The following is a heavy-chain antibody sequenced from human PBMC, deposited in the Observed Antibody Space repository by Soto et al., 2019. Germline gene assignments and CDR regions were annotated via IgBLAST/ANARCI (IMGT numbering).Heavy chain of an antibody. CDR3: ARVLGNDGFDI. Sequence: SETLSLTCTVSGGSISSGDYYWSWIRQPPGKGLEWIGYIYYSGSTYYNPSLKSRVTISVDKSKNQFSLKLSSVTAADTTAVYYCARVLGNDGFDIWGQGTMVT. CDR2: IYYSGST. V-gene: IGHV4-30-4*01. CDR1: GGSISSGDYY. D-gene: IGHD3-3*02. J-gene: IGHJ3*02.